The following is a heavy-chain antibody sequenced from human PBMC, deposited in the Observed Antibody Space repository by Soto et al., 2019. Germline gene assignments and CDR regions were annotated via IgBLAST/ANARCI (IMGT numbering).Heavy chain of an antibody. V-gene: IGHV4-39*01. CDR3: ARLTSGSGWRRVYYYMDV. J-gene: IGHJ6*03. CDR2: IYYSGST. CDR1: GCPISSSSYY. Sequence: SGTLSLTCTVSGCPISSSSYYWGWIRQPPGKGLEWIGSIYYSGSTYYNPSLKSRVTISVDTSKNQFSLKLSSVTAADTAVYYCARLTSGSGWRRVYYYMDVWGKGTTVTVSS. D-gene: IGHD6-19*01.